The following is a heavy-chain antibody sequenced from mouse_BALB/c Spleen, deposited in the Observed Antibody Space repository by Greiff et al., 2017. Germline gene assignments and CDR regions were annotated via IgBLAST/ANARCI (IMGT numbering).Heavy chain of an antibody. CDR1: GFTFSSYT. CDR3: ARHLRREVYYYAMDY. Sequence: EVQLVESGGGLVQPGGSLKLSCAASGFTFSSYTMSWVRQTPEKRLEWVAYISNGGGSTYYPDTVKGRFTISRDNAKNTLYLQMSSLKSEDTAMYYCARHLRREVYYYAMDYWGQGTSVTVSS. J-gene: IGHJ4*01. V-gene: IGHV5-12-2*01. CDR2: ISNGGGST.